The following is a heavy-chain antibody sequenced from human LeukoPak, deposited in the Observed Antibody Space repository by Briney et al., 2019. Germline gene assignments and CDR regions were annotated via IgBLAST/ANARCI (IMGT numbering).Heavy chain of an antibody. Sequence: GGSLRLSCAASGFTFSDYYMTWIRQAPGKGLEWVSSISPRTGTGYYADSVKGRFTVSRDNAGNSLYLQATSLRADDTAVYYCARVTSLSGGGGHWGRGTLVIVSS. CDR3: ARVTSLSGGGGH. CDR2: ISPRTGTG. J-gene: IGHJ4*02. CDR1: GFTFSDYY. D-gene: IGHD3-16*01. V-gene: IGHV3-11*01.